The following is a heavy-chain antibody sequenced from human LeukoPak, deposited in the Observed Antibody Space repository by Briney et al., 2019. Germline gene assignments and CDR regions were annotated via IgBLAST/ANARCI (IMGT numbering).Heavy chain of an antibody. CDR2: IKQDGSEK. V-gene: IGHV3-7*01. D-gene: IGHD4-11*01. Sequence: GGSLRLSCAASGFTFSSYWMSWVRQAPGKGPEWVANIKQDGSEKYYVDSVKGRFTISRDNAKNSLYLQMNSLRAEDTAVYYCARDPSFSIQYGLYYYYGMDVWGQGTTVTVSS. CDR1: GFTFSSYW. J-gene: IGHJ6*02. CDR3: ARDPSFSIQYGLYYYYGMDV.